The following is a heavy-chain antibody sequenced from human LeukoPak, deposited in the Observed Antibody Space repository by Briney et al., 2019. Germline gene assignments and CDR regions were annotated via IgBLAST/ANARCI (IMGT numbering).Heavy chain of an antibody. V-gene: IGHV4-34*01. Sequence: SETLSLTCAVYGGSFTTYYGTWIRQPPGKGLEWIGEINLRGTTNYNPSLKSRVTISLDTSKNQFSLTLTSVTAADTAVYYCVGTKYNDSPVLSNWGQGSLVTVSS. D-gene: IGHD1-1*01. CDR3: VGTKYNDSPVLSN. CDR2: INLRGTT. CDR1: GGSFTTYY. J-gene: IGHJ4*02.